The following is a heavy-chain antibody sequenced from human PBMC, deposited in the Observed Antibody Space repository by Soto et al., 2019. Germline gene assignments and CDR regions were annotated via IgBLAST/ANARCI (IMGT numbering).Heavy chain of an antibody. J-gene: IGHJ4*02. V-gene: IGHV3-23*01. CDR3: AKGGGGYSRTWGLRGDVR. Sequence: EVQLLESGGGLVQPGGSLRLSCVVSGFNIINQALSWVRQTPGRGLQWVSAISGGGERTRYADSVKGRFTISRDNSKNTMYLQMDSPTAADTAVYYCAKGGGGYSRTWGLRGDVRWGQGTLVTVSS. D-gene: IGHD6-13*01. CDR2: ISGGGERT. CDR1: GFNIINQA.